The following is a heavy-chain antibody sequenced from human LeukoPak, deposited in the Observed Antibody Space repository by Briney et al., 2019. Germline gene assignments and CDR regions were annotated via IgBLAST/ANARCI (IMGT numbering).Heavy chain of an antibody. Sequence: PSETLSLTCTVSGGSISSSDYYWGWLRQPPGKGLEWIGTIFHSATSYYSGTSYFNASLKSRVTISVDTPKNQFSLQLSSVAAADTAVYYCARVGRGDHTWGSYYFDHWGQGTLVTVSS. CDR3: ARVGRGDHTWGSYYFDH. CDR1: GGSISSSDYY. J-gene: IGHJ4*02. V-gene: IGHV4-39*07. D-gene: IGHD3-16*01. CDR2: IFHSATSYYSGTS.